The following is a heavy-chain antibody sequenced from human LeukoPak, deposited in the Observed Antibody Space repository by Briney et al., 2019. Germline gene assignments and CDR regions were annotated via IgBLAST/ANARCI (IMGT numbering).Heavy chain of an antibody. CDR3: ARGGRFLEWLLTFDY. Sequence: GASVKVSCKASGYTFTGYYMHWVRQAPGQGLEWMGWINPNSGGTNYAQKFQGRVTMTRDTFISTAYMELSRLRSDDTAVYYCARGGRFLEWLLTFDYWGQGTLVTVSS. CDR2: INPNSGGT. J-gene: IGHJ4*02. CDR1: GYTFTGYY. D-gene: IGHD3-3*01. V-gene: IGHV1-2*02.